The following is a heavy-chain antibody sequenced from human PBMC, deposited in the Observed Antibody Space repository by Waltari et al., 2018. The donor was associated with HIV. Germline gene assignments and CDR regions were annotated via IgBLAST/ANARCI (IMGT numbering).Heavy chain of an antibody. CDR1: GDNFTGHY. D-gene: IGHD1-26*01. CDR3: ARDGVGDAAFDY. Sequence: QVQLLQSGPAVRKPGASVNVSCRASGDNFTGHYMHWVRQAPGQVLEWMGWINPNSGNTHLAQKFKDKVTMTRVTSIRTAYLEMRRLKSDDTAIYYCARDGVGDAAFDYWGQGTLVTVS. CDR2: INPNSGNT. J-gene: IGHJ4*02. V-gene: IGHV1-2*02.